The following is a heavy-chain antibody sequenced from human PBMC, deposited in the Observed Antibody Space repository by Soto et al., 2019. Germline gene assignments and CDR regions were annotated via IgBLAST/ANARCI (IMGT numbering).Heavy chain of an antibody. CDR3: TRVRSYDILTGYYMTGYYYYYMDV. Sequence: PGGSLRLSCTASGFTFGDYAMSWFRQAPGKGLEWVGFIRSKAYGGTTEYAASVKSRFTISRDDSKSIAYLQMNSLKTEDTAVYYCTRVRSYDILTGYYMTGYYYYYMDVWGKGTTVTVSS. D-gene: IGHD3-9*01. V-gene: IGHV3-49*03. J-gene: IGHJ6*03. CDR2: IRSKAYGGTT. CDR1: GFTFGDYA.